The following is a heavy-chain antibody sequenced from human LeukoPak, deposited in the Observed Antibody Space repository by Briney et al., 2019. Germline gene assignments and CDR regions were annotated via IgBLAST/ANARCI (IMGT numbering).Heavy chain of an antibody. D-gene: IGHD2-2*01. CDR1: GGSISSSSYY. Sequence: SETLSLTCTVSGGSISSSSYYWGWIRQPPGKGLEWIGSIYYSGSTYYNPSLNSRATISVDTSKNQFSLKLSSVNAADTAVYYCARLADIVVVPAASFDYWGQGTLVTVSS. J-gene: IGHJ4*02. CDR2: IYYSGST. V-gene: IGHV4-39*01. CDR3: ARLADIVVVPAASFDY.